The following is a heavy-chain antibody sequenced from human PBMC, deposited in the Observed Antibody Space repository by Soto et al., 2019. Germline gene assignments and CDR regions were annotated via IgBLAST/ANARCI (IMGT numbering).Heavy chain of an antibody. CDR3: ARVLRDSSGYYYVSDY. D-gene: IGHD3-22*01. Sequence: SETLSLTCTVSGGSISSGGYYWSWIRQHPGKGLEWIGYIYYSGSTYYNPSLKSRVTISVDTSKNQFSLKLSSVTAADTAVYYCARVLRDSSGYYYVSDYWGQGTLVTVSS. CDR2: IYYSGST. J-gene: IGHJ4*02. V-gene: IGHV4-31*03. CDR1: GGSISSGGYY.